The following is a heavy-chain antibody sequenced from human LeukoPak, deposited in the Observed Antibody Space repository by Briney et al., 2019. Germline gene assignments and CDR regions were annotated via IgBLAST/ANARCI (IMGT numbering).Heavy chain of an antibody. J-gene: IGHJ4*02. CDR2: IIPIFGTA. D-gene: IGHD3-22*01. CDR3: ARDRSPTYYYDSSGYDLDY. Sequence: SVKVSCKASGGTFSSYAISWVRQAPGQGLEWMGGIIPIFGTANYAQKFQGRVTITADESTSTAYMELSSLRSEDTAVYYCARDRSPTYYYDSSGYDLDYWGQGTLVTVSS. CDR1: GGTFSSYA. V-gene: IGHV1-69*01.